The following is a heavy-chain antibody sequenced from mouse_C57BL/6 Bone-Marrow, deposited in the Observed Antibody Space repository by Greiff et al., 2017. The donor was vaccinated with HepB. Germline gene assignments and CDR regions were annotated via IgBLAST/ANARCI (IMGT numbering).Heavy chain of an antibody. V-gene: IGHV1-55*01. J-gene: IGHJ3*01. CDR3: ARTPTTVVAKGFAY. D-gene: IGHD1-1*01. CDR1: GYTFTSYW. Sequence: QVQLQQPGAELVKPGASVKMSCKASGYTFTSYWITWVKQRPGQGLEWLGYFYHGSGSTKYNEKLKRKATRTGDTSSSTADMQRSSLPSEDSAVYYCARTPTTVVAKGFAYWGQGTLVTVSA. CDR2: FYHGSGST.